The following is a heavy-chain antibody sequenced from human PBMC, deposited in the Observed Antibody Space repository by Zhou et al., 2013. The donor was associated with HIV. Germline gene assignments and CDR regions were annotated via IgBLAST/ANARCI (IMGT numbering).Heavy chain of an antibody. J-gene: IGHJ5*02. CDR1: GGTFTNYI. D-gene: IGHD1-1*01. CDR2: IIPIFGTA. Sequence: QVQLVQSGAEVKKPGSSVKVSCKVSGGTFTNYIISWVRQAPGQGLEWMGGIIPIFGTANYAQKFQGRVTITADESTSTAYLELSSLRSDDTAVYYCARDGISGDGGTTWFDPGATGTSVTVSS. CDR3: ARDGISGDGGTTWFDP. V-gene: IGHV1-69*12.